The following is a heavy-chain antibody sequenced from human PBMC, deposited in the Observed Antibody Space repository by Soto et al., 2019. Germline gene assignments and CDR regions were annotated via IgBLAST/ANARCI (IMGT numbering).Heavy chain of an antibody. Sequence: PGGYVRLSCAASGFTFSSYWMHWVRQAPGKGLVWVSRINSDGSSTSYADSVKGRFTISRDNADNTLHLQMNSLRAEDTAVYYCASGSHYYQYCMDVWDQGTTVTVSS. V-gene: IGHV3-74*01. J-gene: IGHJ6*02. CDR3: ASGSHYYQYCMDV. CDR1: GFTFSSYW. CDR2: INSDGSST.